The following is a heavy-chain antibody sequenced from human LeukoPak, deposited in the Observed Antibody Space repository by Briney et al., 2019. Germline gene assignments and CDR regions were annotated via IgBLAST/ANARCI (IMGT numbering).Heavy chain of an antibody. Sequence: GGSLRLSCAASGFTFNTYSMTWVRQAPGKGLEWLSYISRGSNNIYYADSVKGRFTISRDNAKNSLYLQMNSLRAEDTAVYYCARDVVETEDYFDCWGQGTLVTVSS. CDR3: ARDVVETEDYFDC. D-gene: IGHD2-15*01. CDR2: ISRGSNNI. J-gene: IGHJ4*02. V-gene: IGHV3-48*04. CDR1: GFTFNTYS.